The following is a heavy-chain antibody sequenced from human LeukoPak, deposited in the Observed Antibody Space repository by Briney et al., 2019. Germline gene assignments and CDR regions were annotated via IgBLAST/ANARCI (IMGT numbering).Heavy chain of an antibody. CDR3: ARHSSSGWHGDL. J-gene: IGHJ3*01. V-gene: IGHV4-59*08. CDR2: IYYSGST. CDR1: GASISSYY. Sequence: SETLSLTCTVSGASISSYYWSWIRQPPGKGLEWICYIYYSGSTNYNPSLKSRVTISVDTSKNQFSLKLTSVTAADTAVYYCARHSSSGWHGDLWGQGTMVTVSS. D-gene: IGHD6-19*01.